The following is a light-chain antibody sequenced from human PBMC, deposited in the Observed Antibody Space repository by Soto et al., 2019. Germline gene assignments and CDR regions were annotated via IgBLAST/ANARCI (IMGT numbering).Light chain of an antibody. J-gene: IGKJ2*01. CDR1: QSFLYNSNNKNH. Sequence: DFVMTQAPASLAVSLGERSTINCKSSQSFLYNSNNKNHLGWFQQKPGHPPKLLIYGASFRPSGVPDRFSGSGSGTDFTLTISSLQAEDVAVYYCQQYYSSPFTLGQGTKVDIK. V-gene: IGKV4-1*01. CDR3: QQYYSSPFT. CDR2: GAS.